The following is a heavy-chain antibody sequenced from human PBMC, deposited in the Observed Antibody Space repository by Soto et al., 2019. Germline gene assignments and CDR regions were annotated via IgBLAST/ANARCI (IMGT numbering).Heavy chain of an antibody. D-gene: IGHD3-10*01. Sequence: QVQLQESGPGLVKPSETLSLSCTVSGGSISSYYWSWFRQSPGKRMEWIGYVHHSWGSSYNPSLRXXVXRSRDTSTSQFSLKVTSVTATDTAVYYCARQGFGPLHGLVDVWGQGTTVTVSS. CDR1: GGSISSYY. J-gene: IGHJ6*02. V-gene: IGHV4-59*08. CDR2: VHHSWGS. CDR3: ARQGFGPLHGLVDV.